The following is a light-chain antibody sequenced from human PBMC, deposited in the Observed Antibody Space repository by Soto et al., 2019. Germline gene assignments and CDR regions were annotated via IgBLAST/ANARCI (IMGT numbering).Light chain of an antibody. V-gene: IGKV3-20*01. Sequence: EIVLTQSPGTLSLSPGERAILSCRASQSVSTNYLAWYQQKPGQAPRLLIYGASNRATGIPDRFSGSGSGTDFTLTISRLEPEDFAVYYCQQYGSSGTFGQGTKVDI. J-gene: IGKJ1*01. CDR2: GAS. CDR1: QSVSTNY. CDR3: QQYGSSGT.